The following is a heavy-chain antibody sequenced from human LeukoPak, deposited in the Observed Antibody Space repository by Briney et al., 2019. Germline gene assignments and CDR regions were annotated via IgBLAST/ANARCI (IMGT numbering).Heavy chain of an antibody. V-gene: IGHV3-74*01. J-gene: IGHJ4*02. CDR1: GNYW. D-gene: IGHD2/OR15-2a*01. CDR2: INSDGSWT. CDR3: VSFYETY. Sequence: GGSLRLSCAASGNYWMHWVRQVPGKGLVWVSRINSDGSWTSYADSVKGRFTISKDNAKNTVYLQMNSLRAEDTAVYYCVSFYETYWGRGTLVTVSS.